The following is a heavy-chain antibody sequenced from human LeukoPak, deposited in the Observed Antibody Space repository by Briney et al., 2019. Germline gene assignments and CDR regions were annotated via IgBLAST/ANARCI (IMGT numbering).Heavy chain of an antibody. Sequence: ASVKVSCKVSGYTLTELSMHWVRQAPGKGLEWMGGFDPEDGETIYAQKFQGRVTMTEDTSTDTAYMELSSLRSEDTAVYYCAKQWPGVSTYYYYYMDVWGKGTTVTVSS. V-gene: IGHV1-24*01. CDR2: FDPEDGET. CDR1: GYTLTELS. CDR3: AKQWPGVSTYYYYYMDV. D-gene: IGHD6-19*01. J-gene: IGHJ6*03.